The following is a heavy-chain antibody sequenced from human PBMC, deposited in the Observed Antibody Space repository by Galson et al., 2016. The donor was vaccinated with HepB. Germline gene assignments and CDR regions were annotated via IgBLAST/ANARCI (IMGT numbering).Heavy chain of an antibody. CDR2: ISGTGSAT. CDR1: GFTFSSNA. D-gene: IGHD2-21*02. CDR3: TKGGRVTATQEYYFDY. Sequence: SLRLSCAASGFTFSSNAMSWVRQAPGKGLEWVSGISGTGSATYYADAVTSRFTISRDNSKNTLYLQMNSLRAEDTGLYYCTKGGRVTATQEYYFDYWGQGTLVTVSS. J-gene: IGHJ4*02. V-gene: IGHV3-23*01.